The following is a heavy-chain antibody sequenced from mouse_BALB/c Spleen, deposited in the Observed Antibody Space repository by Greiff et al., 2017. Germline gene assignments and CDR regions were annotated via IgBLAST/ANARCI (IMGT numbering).Heavy chain of an antibody. D-gene: IGHD2-4*01. CDR2: INSNGGST. J-gene: IGHJ3*01. CDR1: GFTFSSYY. V-gene: IGHV5-6-2*01. Sequence: EVQLVESGGGLVKLGGSLKLSCAASGFTFSSYYMSWVRQTPEKRLELVAAINSNGGSTYYPDTVKGRFTISRDNAKNTLYLQMSSLKSEDTALYYCASYYDYDEGFAYWGQGTLVTVSA. CDR3: ASYYDYDEGFAY.